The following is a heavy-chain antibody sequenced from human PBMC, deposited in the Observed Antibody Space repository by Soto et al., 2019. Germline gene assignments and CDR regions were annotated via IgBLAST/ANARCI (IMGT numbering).Heavy chain of an antibody. CDR1: GFTFSDYA. CDR3: AKGGRQWLVTSDFNY. CDR2: VSHDGRYT. Sequence: VQLVESGGGVVQPGRSLRLSCAASGFTFSDYAMHWVRQAPGKGLEWVAVVSHDGRYTYYADSVKGRFTISRDSSKNTVSLEMTSLRAEDTAVNYCAKGGRQWLVTSDFNYWGQGALVTVSS. J-gene: IGHJ4*02. V-gene: IGHV3-30*18. D-gene: IGHD6-19*01.